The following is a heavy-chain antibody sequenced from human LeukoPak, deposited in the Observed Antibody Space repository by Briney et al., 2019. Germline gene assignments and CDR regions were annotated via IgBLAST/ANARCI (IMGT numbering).Heavy chain of an antibody. Sequence: GGSLRLSCAASGFTFSTYGMTWVRQAPGKGLEWVSAIGGSGYSTYYADSVKGRFTISRDNSKNTLYLQMNSLRAEDTAVYYCARVRGGSGSSYAADAFDIWGQGTMVTVSS. V-gene: IGHV3-23*01. CDR2: IGGSGYST. CDR3: ARVRGGSGSSYAADAFDI. CDR1: GFTFSTYG. J-gene: IGHJ3*02. D-gene: IGHD1-26*01.